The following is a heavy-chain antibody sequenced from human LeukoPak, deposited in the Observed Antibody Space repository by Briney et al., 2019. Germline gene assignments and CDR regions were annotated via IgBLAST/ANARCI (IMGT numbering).Heavy chain of an antibody. CDR1: GFTFSSYA. J-gene: IGHJ4*02. V-gene: IGHV3-30-3*01. Sequence: GGSLRPSCAASGFTFSSYAMHWVRQAPGKGLEWVAIISDDGSNKYYADSVKGRFTISRDNSKNTLYLEINSLRAEDTAVYYCARDRNERLLGLGEPLDYWGQGTLVTVSS. CDR2: ISDDGSNK. CDR3: ARDRNERLLGLGEPLDY. D-gene: IGHD3-16*01.